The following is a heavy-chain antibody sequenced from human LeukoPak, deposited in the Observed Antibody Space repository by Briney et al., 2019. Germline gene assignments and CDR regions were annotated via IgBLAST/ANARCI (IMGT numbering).Heavy chain of an antibody. J-gene: IGHJ4*02. CDR3: AKDRDVITTQNFDY. Sequence: GGSLRLSCAASGFTFSSYAMSGVRQATGKGLEWVSAISGSGCSTYYADSVKGRFTISRDNSKNTLYLQMNSLRAEDTAVYYCAKDRDVITTQNFDYWGQGTLVTVSS. D-gene: IGHD3-22*01. V-gene: IGHV3-23*01. CDR1: GFTFSSYA. CDR2: ISGSGCST.